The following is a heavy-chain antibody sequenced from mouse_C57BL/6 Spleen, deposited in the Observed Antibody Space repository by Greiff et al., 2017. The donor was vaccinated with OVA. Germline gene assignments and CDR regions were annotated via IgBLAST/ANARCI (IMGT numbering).Heavy chain of an antibody. CDR3: ARSRDYGRSSWYFDV. V-gene: IGHV1-55*01. J-gene: IGHJ1*03. CDR1: GYTFTSYW. CDR2: IYPGSGST. D-gene: IGHD1-1*01. Sequence: VQLQQSGAELVKPGASVKMSCKASGYTFTSYWITWVKQRPGQGLEWIGDIYPGSGSTNYNEKFKSKATLTVDTSSSTAYMQLSSLTSEDSAVYYCARSRDYGRSSWYFDVWGTGTTVTVSS.